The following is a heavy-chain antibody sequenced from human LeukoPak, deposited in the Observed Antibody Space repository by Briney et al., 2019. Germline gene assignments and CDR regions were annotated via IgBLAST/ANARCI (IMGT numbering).Heavy chain of an antibody. CDR2: IYYSGST. Sequence: PSETLSLTCAVYGGSFSGYYWSWIRQPPGKGLEWIGYIYYSGSTYYNPSLKSRVTISVDTSKNQFSLKLSSVTAADTAVYYCARDERDWYFDLWGRGTLVTVSS. CDR3: ARDERDWYFDL. D-gene: IGHD5-24*01. CDR1: GGSFSGYY. V-gene: IGHV4-34*09. J-gene: IGHJ2*01.